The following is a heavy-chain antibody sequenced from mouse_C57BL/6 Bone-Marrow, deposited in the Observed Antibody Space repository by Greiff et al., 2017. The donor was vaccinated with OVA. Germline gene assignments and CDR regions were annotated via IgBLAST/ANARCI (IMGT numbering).Heavy chain of an antibody. J-gene: IGHJ3*01. CDR2: IDPSDSYT. D-gene: IGHD2-3*01. V-gene: IGHV1-50*01. CDR3: ARGGGYYVAWVAY. CDR1: GYTFTSYW. Sequence: QVQLQQPGAELVKPGASVKLSCKASGYTFTSYWMQWVKQRPGQGLEWIGEIDPSDSYTNYNQKFKGKATLTVDTSSSTAYMQLSSLTSEDSAVYYCARGGGYYVAWVAYGGQGTLVTVSA.